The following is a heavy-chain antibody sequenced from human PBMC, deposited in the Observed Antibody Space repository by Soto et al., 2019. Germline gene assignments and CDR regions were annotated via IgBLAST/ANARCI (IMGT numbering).Heavy chain of an antibody. CDR3: ARGTGGPGEGPGFLDY. CDR2: ISYDGNNR. V-gene: IGHV3-30-3*01. D-gene: IGHD2-15*01. CDR1: GFTFGTYA. Sequence: QVQLVESGGGVVQPWKSLRLSCVASGFTFGTYAMHWVRQAPGKGLAWVAVISYDGNNRYYGDSVRDRFTISRDNSRNTLSLQLTSPTTDDTSVYYCARGTGGPGEGPGFLDYWGQGTLVSVSS. J-gene: IGHJ4*02.